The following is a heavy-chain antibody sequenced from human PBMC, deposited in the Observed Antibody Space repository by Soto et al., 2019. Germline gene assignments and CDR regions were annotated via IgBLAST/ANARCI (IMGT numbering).Heavy chain of an antibody. D-gene: IGHD6-6*01. Sequence: PGGSLRLSCAASGFTFSSYAMSWVRQAPGKGLEWVSAISGSGGSTYYADSVKGRFTISRDNSKNTLYLQMNSLRAEDTAVYYWATDYILSSIAAHHDREYFDHWGQGTLVTVSS. CDR3: ATDYILSSIAAHHDREYFDH. V-gene: IGHV3-23*01. CDR1: GFTFSSYA. CDR2: ISGSGGST. J-gene: IGHJ4*02.